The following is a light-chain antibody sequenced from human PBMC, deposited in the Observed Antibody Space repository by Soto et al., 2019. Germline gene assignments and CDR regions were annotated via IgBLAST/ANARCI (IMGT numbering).Light chain of an antibody. CDR2: GHT. Sequence: QSVLPQPPSVTGAPGQRVTISCTGSTSSLGAGYDVNWSQQFPGTAPKLLIYGHTARPSGVPDRFSGSKAGSSASLAITGLQPEDEADYYCQSYDSHVLGLLFGVGTKLTVL. V-gene: IGLV1-40*01. CDR1: TSSLGAGYD. CDR3: QSYDSHVLGLL. J-gene: IGLJ2*01.